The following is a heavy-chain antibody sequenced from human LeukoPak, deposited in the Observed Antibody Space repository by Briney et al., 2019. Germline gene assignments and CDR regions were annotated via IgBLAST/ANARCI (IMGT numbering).Heavy chain of an antibody. D-gene: IGHD2-21*02. CDR3: AKDEVTSGGGLAS. V-gene: IGHV3-53*01. CDR2: MYTGGTT. Sequence: GGSLRLSCAASGPIVSVTHMSWVRQAPGKGLEWVSAMYTGGTTYYADSVKGRFTISRDNSKNTLYLHMNSLRAEETAVYYCAKDEVTSGGGLASWGQGTLVTVSS. J-gene: IGHJ4*02. CDR1: GPIVSVTH.